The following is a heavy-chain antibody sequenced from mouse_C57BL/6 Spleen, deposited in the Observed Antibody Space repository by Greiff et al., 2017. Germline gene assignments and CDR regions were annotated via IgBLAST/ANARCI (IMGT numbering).Heavy chain of an antibody. Sequence: QVQLQQPGAELVKPGASVKMSCKASGYTFTSYWITWVKQRPGQGLEWIGDIYPGSGSTNYNEKFKSKATLTVDTSSSTAYMQLSSLTSEDSAVYYCARRWIYYDYDEGPYYAMDYWGQGTSVTVSS. CDR2: IYPGSGST. J-gene: IGHJ4*01. D-gene: IGHD2-4*01. CDR1: GYTFTSYW. CDR3: ARRWIYYDYDEGPYYAMDY. V-gene: IGHV1-55*01.